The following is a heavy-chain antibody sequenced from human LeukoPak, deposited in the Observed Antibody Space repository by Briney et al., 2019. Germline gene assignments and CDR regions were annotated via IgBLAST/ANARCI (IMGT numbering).Heavy chain of an antibody. CDR3: ARALSRDGYNDAFDI. J-gene: IGHJ3*02. CDR2: ISYDGSNK. CDR1: GFTFSSYA. D-gene: IGHD5-24*01. V-gene: IGHV3-30*01. Sequence: PGGSLRLSCAASGFTFSSYAIHWARQAPGKGLEWVAVISYDGSNKYYADSVKGRFTISRDNSKNTLYLQMNSLRAEDTAVYYCARALSRDGYNDAFDIWGQGTMVTVSS.